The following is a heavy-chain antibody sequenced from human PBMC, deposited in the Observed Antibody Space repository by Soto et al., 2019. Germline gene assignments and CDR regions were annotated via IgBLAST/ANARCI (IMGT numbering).Heavy chain of an antibody. CDR1: GFTFDDYA. J-gene: IGHJ5*02. CDR2: IAWDSNKK. CDR3: AKANGFLLSLQGDWLDP. D-gene: IGHD3-9*01. Sequence: ELQMVESGGGLVQPGRSLRLSCAASGFTFDDYAMHWVRQAPGKGLELVSGIAWDSNKKHYADSVKGRFTISRDNAKDPLYLQMDSLRPEETTFYYCAKANGFLLSLQGDWLDPWGQGTLVSVAS. V-gene: IGHV3-9*01.